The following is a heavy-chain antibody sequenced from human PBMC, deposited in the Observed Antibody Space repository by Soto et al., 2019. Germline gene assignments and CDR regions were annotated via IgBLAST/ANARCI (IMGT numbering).Heavy chain of an antibody. V-gene: IGHV4-39*01. CDR3: ARNILECSRSSRYSCMVV. CDR1: RGSISSSSYY. CDR2: IYYSCTT. Sequence: SKTLSLSCTLSRGSISSSSYYWGWIRHPPGNGLEWIGSIYYSCTTYYNPSLKSRVTISVDTSMNQCSLKLNSVTATDTAEYYCARNILECSRSSRYSCMVVWGRGNTVTV. J-gene: IGHJ6*03. D-gene: IGHD2-2*01.